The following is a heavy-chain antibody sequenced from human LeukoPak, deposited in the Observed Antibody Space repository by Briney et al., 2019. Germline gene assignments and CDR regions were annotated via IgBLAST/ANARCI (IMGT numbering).Heavy chain of an antibody. J-gene: IGHJ4*02. V-gene: IGHV3-30*18. D-gene: IGHD2-2*01. CDR3: AKDTNIVVVPAATYFDY. Sequence: PGRSLRLSCAASGFTFSSYGMHWVRQAPGKGLEWVAVISYDGSNKYYAHSVKGRFTISRDNSKNTLYLQMNSLRAEDTAVYYCAKDTNIVVVPAATYFDYWGQGTLVTVSS. CDR1: GFTFSSYG. CDR2: ISYDGSNK.